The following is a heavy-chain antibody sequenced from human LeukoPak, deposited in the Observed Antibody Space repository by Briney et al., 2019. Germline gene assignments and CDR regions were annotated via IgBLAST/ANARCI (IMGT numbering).Heavy chain of an antibody. CDR1: GFTFSSYG. J-gene: IGHJ5*02. CDR2: IWYDGNDK. Sequence: GGSLRLSCAASGFTFSSYGMHWVRQAPDKGLEWVAVIWYDGNDKYYADSVKGRFTISRDNSKNTVYLQMNSLRAEDTAVYSCARPSGSGSPHHNWFDPWGQGTLVTVSS. V-gene: IGHV3-33*01. CDR3: ARPSGSGSPHHNWFDP. D-gene: IGHD3-22*01.